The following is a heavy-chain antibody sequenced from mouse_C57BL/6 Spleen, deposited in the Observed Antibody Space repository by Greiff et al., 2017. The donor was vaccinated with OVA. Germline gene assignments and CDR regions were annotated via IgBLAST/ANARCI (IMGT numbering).Heavy chain of an antibody. V-gene: IGHV1-52*01. CDR3: ARRGYYYGSSYAMDY. CDR1: GYTFTSYW. D-gene: IGHD1-1*01. J-gene: IGHJ4*01. CDR2: IDPSDSET. Sequence: QVQLQQPGAELVRPGSSVKLSCKASGYTFTSYWMHLVKQRPIQGLEWIGNIDPSDSETHYNQKFKDKATLTVDKSSSTAYMQLSSLTSEDSAVYYCARRGYYYGSSYAMDYWGQGTSVTVSS.